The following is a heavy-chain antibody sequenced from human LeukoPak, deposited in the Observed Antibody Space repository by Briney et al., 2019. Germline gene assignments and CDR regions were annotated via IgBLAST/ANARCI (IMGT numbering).Heavy chain of an antibody. Sequence: ASVTVSFKASGYTFTSYGVSWVRQAPGQGLEWMGWISAYNGNTNYAQKLQGRVTMTTDTSTSTAYMELRSLRSDDTAVYYCARDRVRYCSGGSCRGNWFDPWGQGTLVTVSS. J-gene: IGHJ5*02. CDR1: GYTFTSYG. CDR2: ISAYNGNT. CDR3: ARDRVRYCSGGSCRGNWFDP. V-gene: IGHV1-18*01. D-gene: IGHD2-15*01.